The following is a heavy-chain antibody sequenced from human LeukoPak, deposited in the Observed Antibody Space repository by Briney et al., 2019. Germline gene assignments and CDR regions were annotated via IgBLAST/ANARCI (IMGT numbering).Heavy chain of an antibody. Sequence: GGSLRLSCAASGFTFSSYSLNWVRQAPGKGLEWVSSIRISSTYKYYEDSLKGRFTISRDNAKNSLYLQMNRLRAEDPAVYYCERVWNGNYLAYWGQGTLVTVSS. CDR3: ERVWNGNYLAY. J-gene: IGHJ4*02. CDR2: IRISSTYK. V-gene: IGHV3-21*01. CDR1: GFTFSSYS. D-gene: IGHD1-1*01.